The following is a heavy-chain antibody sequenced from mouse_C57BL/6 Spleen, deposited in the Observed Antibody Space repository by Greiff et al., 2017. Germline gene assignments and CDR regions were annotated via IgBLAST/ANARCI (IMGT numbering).Heavy chain of an antibody. V-gene: IGHV1-26*01. CDR3: ARSPWGGYDDDY. D-gene: IGHD2-2*01. CDR2: INPNNGGT. J-gene: IGHJ2*01. CDR1: GYTFTDYY. Sequence: VQLQQSGPELVKPGASVKISCKASGYTFTDYYMNWVKQSHGKSLEWIGDINPNNGGTSYNQKFKGKATLTVDKSSSTAYMELRSLTSEDSAVYYCARSPWGGYDDDYWGQGTTLTVSS.